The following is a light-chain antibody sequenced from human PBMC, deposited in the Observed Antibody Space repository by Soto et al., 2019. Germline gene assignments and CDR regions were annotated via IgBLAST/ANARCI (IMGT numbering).Light chain of an antibody. V-gene: IGKV4-1*01. J-gene: IGKJ3*01. CDR3: QQYCSTPVT. Sequence: DIVMTQSPDSLAVSLGERATINCKSSQSVLYSSINKNCLAWYQQKPGQPPRLLIYWAPTRASGVPDRFSGSGSRKDFALTISSLQAEDVAVYYCQQYCSTPVTFGPGTKVDIK. CDR2: WAP. CDR1: QSVLYSSINKNC.